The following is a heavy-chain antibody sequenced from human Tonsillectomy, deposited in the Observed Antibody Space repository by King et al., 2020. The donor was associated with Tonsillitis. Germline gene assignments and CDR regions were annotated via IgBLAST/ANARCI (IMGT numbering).Heavy chain of an antibody. D-gene: IGHD5-18*01. Sequence: MQLQESGPGLVKPSETLSLTCTVSGGSISSSIHYWGWIRQPPGQGLEWIGSIYESGSTYYNPSLKSRVTISVDTPKNHFSLKLSSVTAADTAVYYCARLGPTRDSAMVNYWGQGTLVTVSS. J-gene: IGHJ4*02. CDR2: IYESGST. V-gene: IGHV4-39*02. CDR1: GGSISSSIHY. CDR3: ARLGPTRDSAMVNY.